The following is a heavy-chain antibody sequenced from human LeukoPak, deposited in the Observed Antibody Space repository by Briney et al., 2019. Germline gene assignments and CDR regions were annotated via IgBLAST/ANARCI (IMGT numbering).Heavy chain of an antibody. CDR3: AKARFTMVRGTIYNWFDP. CDR1: GGSISSYY. D-gene: IGHD3-10*01. J-gene: IGHJ5*02. V-gene: IGHV4-59*08. CDR2: IYYSGST. Sequence: SETLSLTCTVSGGSISSYYWSWIRQPPGKGLEWIGYIYYSGSTNYNPSLKSRVTISVDTSKNQFSLKLSSVTAADTAVYYCAKARFTMVRGTIYNWFDPWGQGTLVTVSS.